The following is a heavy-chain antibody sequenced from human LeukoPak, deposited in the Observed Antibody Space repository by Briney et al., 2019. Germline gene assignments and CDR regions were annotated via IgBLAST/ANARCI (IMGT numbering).Heavy chain of an antibody. J-gene: IGHJ4*02. CDR2: IKPSGGST. CDR3: ARPNYYGSESYSFDY. D-gene: IGHD3-10*01. CDR1: GYTFTTYF. Sequence: ASVKVSCKASGYTFTTYFIHWVRQAPGQGLEWMGVIKPSGGSTSYAQNFQGRLTMTRDTSTSTVYIELSSLRSEDTALSYCARPNYYGSESYSFDYWGQGTLVTVSS. V-gene: IGHV1-46*01.